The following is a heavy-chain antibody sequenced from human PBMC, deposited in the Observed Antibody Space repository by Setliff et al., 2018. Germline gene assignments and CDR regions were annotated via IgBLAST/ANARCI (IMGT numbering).Heavy chain of an antibody. D-gene: IGHD3-3*01. CDR1: GGSIRSANYY. J-gene: IGHJ6*03. CDR2: IYYTGST. V-gene: IGHV4-39*01. CDR3: VRMSGFLYMDV. Sequence: PSETLSLTCSVSGGSIRSANYYWGWIRQPPGKGLEWIGNIYYTGSTYYNASLKSRVTMSVDTSNNQFSLSLSSVTAADTAVYYCVRMSGFLYMDVWGKGTTVTVSS.